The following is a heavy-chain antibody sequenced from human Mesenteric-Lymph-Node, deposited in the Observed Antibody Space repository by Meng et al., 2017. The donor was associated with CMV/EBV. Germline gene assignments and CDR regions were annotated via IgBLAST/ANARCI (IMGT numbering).Heavy chain of an antibody. V-gene: IGHV4-34*01. D-gene: IGHD6-19*01. J-gene: IGHJ4*02. CDR2: INNSGST. Sequence: SETLSLTCAVYGGSFSGYYWSWIRQPPGKGLEWIGEINNSGSTNYNPSLKSRVTISVDTSKNQFSLQLSSVAAADTAVYYCASFHYSSGWSDYWGQGTLVTVSS. CDR1: GGSFSGYY. CDR3: ASFHYSSGWSDY.